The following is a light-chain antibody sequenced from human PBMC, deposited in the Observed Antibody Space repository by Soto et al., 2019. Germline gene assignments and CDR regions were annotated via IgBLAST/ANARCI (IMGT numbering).Light chain of an antibody. Sequence: QSVLAQPPSASGTPGQRVTISCSGSGANIGNNNVYWYQQFPGTAPKLLLYKNNQRPSGVPDRFSGSKSDTSASLAISGLRSEDEADYYCAAWDDSMSGDVFGTGTKVNVL. CDR3: AAWDDSMSGDV. CDR1: GANIGNNN. J-gene: IGLJ1*01. V-gene: IGLV1-47*01. CDR2: KNN.